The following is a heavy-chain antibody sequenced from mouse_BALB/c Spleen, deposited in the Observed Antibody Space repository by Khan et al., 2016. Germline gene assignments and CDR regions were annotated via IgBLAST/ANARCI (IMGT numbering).Heavy chain of an antibody. V-gene: IGHV9-3*02. Sequence: QIQLVQSGPELKKPGETVKISCKASEYTFTNYGMNWVKQAPGKGLKWMGWINTNTGEPTYAEEFKGRFAFSLEASASTAYLQINNLKNEDSATYVCARTSDYPYYAMDYWGQGTSVTVSS. J-gene: IGHJ4*01. CDR1: EYTFTNYG. D-gene: IGHD2-13*01. CDR2: INTNTGEP. CDR3: ARTSDYPYYAMDY.